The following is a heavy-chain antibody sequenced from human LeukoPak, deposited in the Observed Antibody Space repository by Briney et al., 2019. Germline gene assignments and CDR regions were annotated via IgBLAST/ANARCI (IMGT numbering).Heavy chain of an antibody. CDR2: IKQDGSEK. Sequence: GGSLRLSCAASGFTFSSYWMSWVRQAPGKGLEWVANIKQDGSEKYYVDSVKGRFTISRDNAKNSLYLQMNSLGAEDTAVYYCARDLYIVVVPAAIRGDFDYWGQGTLVTVSS. CDR3: ARDLYIVVVPAAIRGDFDY. CDR1: GFTFSSYW. J-gene: IGHJ4*02. V-gene: IGHV3-7*01. D-gene: IGHD2-2*02.